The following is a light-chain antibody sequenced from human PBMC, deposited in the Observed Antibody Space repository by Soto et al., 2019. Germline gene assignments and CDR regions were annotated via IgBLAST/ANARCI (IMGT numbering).Light chain of an antibody. CDR1: QSVYNRF. Sequence: EIVLTQAPGTLSLSPGERVTVSCRASQSVYNRFLAWYQQKPGQAPRLLIYGASSRATGIPDRFSGSGSGTDFTLTISRLESEDFAVYYCQQYGSSPQTFGQGTKLEIK. V-gene: IGKV3-20*01. CDR2: GAS. CDR3: QQYGSSPQT. J-gene: IGKJ2*01.